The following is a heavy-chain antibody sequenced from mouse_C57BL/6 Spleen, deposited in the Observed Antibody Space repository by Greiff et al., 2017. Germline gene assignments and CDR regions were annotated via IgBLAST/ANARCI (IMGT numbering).Heavy chain of an antibody. CDR3: ARGDYGSSSPPNYFDY. CDR1: GYTFTSYW. Sequence: QVQLQQPEAELVKPGASVKLSCKASGYTFTSYWMHWVKQRPGQGLEWIGMIHPNSGSTNYNEKFKSKATLTVDKSSSTAYMQLSSLTSEDSAVYYCARGDYGSSSPPNYFDYWGQGTTLTVSS. D-gene: IGHD1-1*01. V-gene: IGHV1-64*01. J-gene: IGHJ2*01. CDR2: IHPNSGST.